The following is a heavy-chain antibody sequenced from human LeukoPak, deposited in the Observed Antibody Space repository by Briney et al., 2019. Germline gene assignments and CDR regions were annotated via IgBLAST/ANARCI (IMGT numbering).Heavy chain of an antibody. CDR1: GGSISSYY. D-gene: IGHD3-22*01. CDR3: ARGSYDSSGYYRWFGP. Sequence: SETLSLTCTVSGGSISSYYWSWIRQPPGKGLEWIGYIYYSGSTNYNPSLKSRVTISVDTSKNQFSLKLSSVTAADTAVYYCARGSYDSSGYYRWFGPWGQGTLVTVSS. CDR2: IYYSGST. J-gene: IGHJ5*02. V-gene: IGHV4-59*01.